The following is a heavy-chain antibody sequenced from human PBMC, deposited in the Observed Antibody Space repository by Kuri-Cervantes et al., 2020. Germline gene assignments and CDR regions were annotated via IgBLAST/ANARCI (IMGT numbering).Heavy chain of an antibody. Sequence: SETLSLTCAVSGYSISSGYYWSWIRQPPGKGLEWIGEINHSGSTNYNPSLKSRVTISVDTSKNQFSLKLSSVTAADTAVYYCARGGGQWLSGSRKAKGWSDYWGQGTLVTVSS. CDR2: INHSGST. J-gene: IGHJ4*02. CDR1: GYSISSGYY. V-gene: IGHV4-34*01. CDR3: ARGGGQWLSGSRKAKGWSDY. D-gene: IGHD6-19*01.